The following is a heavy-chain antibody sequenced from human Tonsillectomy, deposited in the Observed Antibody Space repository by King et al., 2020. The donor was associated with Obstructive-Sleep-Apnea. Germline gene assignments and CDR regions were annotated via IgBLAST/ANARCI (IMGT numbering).Heavy chain of an antibody. CDR2: ISYDGSNE. V-gene: IGHV3-30*04. D-gene: IGHD3-22*01. CDR3: TRGPQYYYDSSDH. J-gene: IGHJ4*02. Sequence: VQLVESGGGVVQPGRSLRLSCAASGFTFRSYAMHWVLQAPGKGLEWVAGISYDGSNEYYADSVKGRFTISRDNSKNTLYLQMNSLRAEDTAVYYCTRGPQYYYDSSDHWGQGTLVTVSS. CDR1: GFTFRSYA.